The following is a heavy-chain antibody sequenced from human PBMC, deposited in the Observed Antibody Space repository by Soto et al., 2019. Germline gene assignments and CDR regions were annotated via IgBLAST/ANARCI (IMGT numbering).Heavy chain of an antibody. V-gene: IGHV1-2*04. CDR1: GYTFTGYY. Sequence: ASVKVSCKASGYTFTGYYMHWVRQAPGQGLEWMGWINPNSGGTNYAQKFQGWVTMTRDTSISTAYMELSRLRSDDTAVYYCARTPSRSLVNSQGVKAAAGTYYYYGMDVWGQGTTVTVSS. CDR3: ARTPSRSLVNSQGVKAAAGTYYYYGMDV. J-gene: IGHJ6*02. D-gene: IGHD6-13*01. CDR2: INPNSGGT.